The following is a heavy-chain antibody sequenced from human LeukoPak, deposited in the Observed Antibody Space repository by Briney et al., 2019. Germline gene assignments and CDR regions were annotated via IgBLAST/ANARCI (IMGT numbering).Heavy chain of an antibody. V-gene: IGHV4-38-2*01. CDR1: GYSISSGYY. D-gene: IGHD6-19*01. CDR2: IYFSGST. J-gene: IGHJ6*03. CDR3: ARHGKYSSAWYNHYYYYMDV. Sequence: SETLSLTCVVSGYSISSGYYWGWIRQPPGKGLEWIGNIYFSGSTSYNPSLKSRVTISVDTAKNQFSLKLSYVTAADTALYYCARHGKYSSAWYNHYYYYMDVWGTGATVTVSS.